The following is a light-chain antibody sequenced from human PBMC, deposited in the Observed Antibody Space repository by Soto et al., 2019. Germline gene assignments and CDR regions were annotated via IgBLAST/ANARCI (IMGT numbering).Light chain of an antibody. J-gene: IGKJ3*01. Sequence: EIVLTQSPGTLSLSPGERATLSCRASQSVSRSYLAWYQQKPGQAPRLLIYGASSRAAGIPDRFSGIGSGTDFTLTISRLEPEDFAVYYCHQYAASPLTFGPGTKVDVK. CDR1: QSVSRSY. CDR2: GAS. CDR3: HQYAASPLT. V-gene: IGKV3-20*01.